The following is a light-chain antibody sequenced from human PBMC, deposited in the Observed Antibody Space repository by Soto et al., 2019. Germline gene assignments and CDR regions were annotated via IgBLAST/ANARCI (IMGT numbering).Light chain of an antibody. V-gene: IGLV1-51*01. CDR1: NSNIGNDY. J-gene: IGLJ2*01. CDR2: DND. CDR3: ETWDRSLSAVV. Sequence: QSVLTQPPSVSAAPGQKVTISCSGSNSNIGNDYVSWYQHLPGTAPKLLIFDNDRRPSGIPDRFSGSKSGTSATLGITGLQTADEADYYCETWDRSLSAVVFGGGTKLTVL.